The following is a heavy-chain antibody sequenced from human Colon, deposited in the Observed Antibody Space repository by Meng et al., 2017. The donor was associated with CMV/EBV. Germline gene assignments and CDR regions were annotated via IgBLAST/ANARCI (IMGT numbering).Heavy chain of an antibody. CDR2: ISGGGTTT. CDR3: AKGSEYFDFWSSSD. J-gene: IGHJ4*02. D-gene: IGHD3-3*01. V-gene: IGHV3-23*01. Sequence: GESLKISCAGSEFAFSSFAMSWVRLAPGRGLEWVSAISGGGTTTFYAEFVKGRYTISRDNSKNTLYLQMDSLRGEDTAVYYCAKGSEYFDFWSSSDWGQGTLVTVSS. CDR1: EFAFSSFA.